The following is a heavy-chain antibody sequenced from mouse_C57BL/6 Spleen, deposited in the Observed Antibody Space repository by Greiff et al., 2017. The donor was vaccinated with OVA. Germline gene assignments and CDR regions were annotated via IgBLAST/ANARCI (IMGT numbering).Heavy chain of an antibody. J-gene: IGHJ4*01. CDR2: ISSGGDYI. CDR1: GFTFSSYA. V-gene: IGHV5-9-1*02. D-gene: IGHD2-2*01. CDR3: TRVGGYDEGYYAMDY. Sequence: EVKLMESGEGLVKPGGSLKLSCAASGFTFSSYAMSWVRQTPEKRLEWVAYISSGGDYIYYADTVKGRFTISRDNARNTLYLQMSSLKSEDTAMYYCTRVGGYDEGYYAMDYWGQGTSVTVSS.